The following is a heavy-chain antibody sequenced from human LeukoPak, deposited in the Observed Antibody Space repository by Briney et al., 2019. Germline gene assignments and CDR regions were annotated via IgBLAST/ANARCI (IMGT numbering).Heavy chain of an antibody. Sequence: GGSLRLSCAASGFTFSNAWMSWVRQAPGKGLEWVGRIKSKTDGGTTDYAAPVKGRFTISGDDSKNTLYLQMNSLKTEDTAVYYCTTTYGSGSYNGYWGQGTLVTVSS. D-gene: IGHD3-10*01. CDR1: GFTFSNAW. J-gene: IGHJ4*02. CDR3: TTTYGSGSYNGY. CDR2: IKSKTDGGTT. V-gene: IGHV3-15*01.